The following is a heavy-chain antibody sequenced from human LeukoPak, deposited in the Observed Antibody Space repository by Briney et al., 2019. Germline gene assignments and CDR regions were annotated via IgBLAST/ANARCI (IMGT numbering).Heavy chain of an antibody. J-gene: IGHJ3*02. CDR3: ARRVPAAIIAFDM. Sequence: SETLSLTCTVSGGSISSNSYYWGRIRQPPGKGLEWIGSIYYTGSTYYNPSLKSRVTISADTSKNQCSLKLSSVTAADTAVYYCARRVPAAIIAFDMWGQGTMVTASS. CDR2: IYYTGST. CDR1: GGSISSNSYY. D-gene: IGHD2-2*02. V-gene: IGHV4-39*01.